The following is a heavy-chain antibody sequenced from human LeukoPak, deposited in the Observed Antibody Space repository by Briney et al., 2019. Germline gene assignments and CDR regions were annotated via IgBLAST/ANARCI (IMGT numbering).Heavy chain of an antibody. V-gene: IGHV1-2*02. Sequence: GASVKVSCKASEYTSTGYYMHWVRQAPGQGLEWMGWINPNSGGTNYAQKFQGRVTMTRDTSISTAYMELSRLRSDDTAVYYCARGHCSRGSCFPYYYYGMDVWGQGTTVTVSS. CDR1: EYTSTGYY. CDR3: ARGHCSRGSCFPYYYYGMDV. J-gene: IGHJ6*02. D-gene: IGHD2-15*01. CDR2: INPNSGGT.